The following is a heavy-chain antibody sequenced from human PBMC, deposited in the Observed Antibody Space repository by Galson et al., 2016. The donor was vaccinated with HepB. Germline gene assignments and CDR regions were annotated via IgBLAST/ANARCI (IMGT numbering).Heavy chain of an antibody. Sequence: SLRLSCAGSGFTVSNNYMNWVRQAPGKGLEWVSVIYGGGDTFYSDSVKGRFTISRDNSKNTLFLQLNSLRAEDTAVYYCARTTLDYLDHWGQGALVTVSS. CDR1: GFTVSNNY. CDR2: IYGGGDT. CDR3: ARTTLDYLDH. D-gene: IGHD1-1*01. J-gene: IGHJ4*02. V-gene: IGHV3-53*01.